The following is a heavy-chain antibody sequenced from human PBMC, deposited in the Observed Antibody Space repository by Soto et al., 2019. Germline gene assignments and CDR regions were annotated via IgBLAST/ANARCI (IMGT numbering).Heavy chain of an antibody. D-gene: IGHD6-13*01. CDR3: ARHFSSSWSGTFFDY. J-gene: IGHJ4*02. CDR2: IYYSGRT. CDR1: AGSISGYY. V-gene: IGHV4-59*08. Sequence: SETLSLTCTVSAGSISGYYWSWIRQPPGKGLEWIGYIYYSGRTKYNPSLKSRVTISVDTSKNQFSLKLSSVTAADTAVYYCARHFSSSWSGTFFDYWGQGTLVTVSS.